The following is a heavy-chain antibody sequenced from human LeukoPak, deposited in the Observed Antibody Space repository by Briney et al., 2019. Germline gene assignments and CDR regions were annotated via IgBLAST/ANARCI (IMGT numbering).Heavy chain of an antibody. CDR1: GDNFFNYW. Sequence: GESLKISCKGSGDNFFNYWIGWVRQKPGSGLEWMGIIYPGDSDTIYSPSFQGHVTLSADKSITTAYLQWSSLNTSDTAMYYCVRHVCVNGTFYSYYDLWGQGTMVTVST. D-gene: IGHD2-21*01. V-gene: IGHV5-51*01. J-gene: IGHJ4*02. CDR3: VRHVCVNGTFYSYYDL. CDR2: IYPGDSDT.